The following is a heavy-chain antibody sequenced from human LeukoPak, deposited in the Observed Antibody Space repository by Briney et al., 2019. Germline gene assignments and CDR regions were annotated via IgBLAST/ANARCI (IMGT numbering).Heavy chain of an antibody. CDR2: IYSGGST. CDR3: AREWRSGYYMDDAFDI. J-gene: IGHJ3*02. Sequence: PGGSLRLSCAASGFTVSSNYMSWVRQAPGKGLGWVSVIYSGGSTYYSDSVKGGFYISTENSKNTLYLQMNNLRAEDTAVYYCAREWRSGYYMDDAFDIWGQGTMVTVSS. D-gene: IGHD3-3*01. CDR1: GFTVSSNY. V-gene: IGHV3-66*01.